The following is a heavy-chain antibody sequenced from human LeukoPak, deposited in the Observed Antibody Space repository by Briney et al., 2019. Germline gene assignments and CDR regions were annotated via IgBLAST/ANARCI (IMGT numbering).Heavy chain of an antibody. Sequence: KPSETLSLTCTVSGGSISSYYWSWIRQPPGKGLEWIGYIYYSGSTNYNPSLKSRVTISVDRSKNQFSLKLSSVTAADTAVYYCAREELRLGHGAFDIWGQGTMVTVSS. CDR3: AREELRLGHGAFDI. J-gene: IGHJ3*02. CDR1: GGSISSYY. CDR2: IYYSGST. V-gene: IGHV4-59*12. D-gene: IGHD3-16*01.